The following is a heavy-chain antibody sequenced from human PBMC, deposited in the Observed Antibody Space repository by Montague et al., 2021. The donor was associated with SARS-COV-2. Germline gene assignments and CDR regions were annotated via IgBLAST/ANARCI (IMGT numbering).Heavy chain of an antibody. D-gene: IGHD2-15*01. V-gene: IGHV4-39*01. J-gene: IGHJ3*01. CDR3: ASLAYSDVCSGSGSFDL. CDR1: DGSIRSSSYY. Sequence: SETLSLTCSVSDGSIRSSSYYWGWIRQPPGKGLEWIGSIYYSGSTYYNPSLKSRVTIPVDTSKNQFSLKLSSVTAADTAVYYCASLAYSDVCSGSGSFDLWGQGTMVTVSS. CDR2: IYYSGST.